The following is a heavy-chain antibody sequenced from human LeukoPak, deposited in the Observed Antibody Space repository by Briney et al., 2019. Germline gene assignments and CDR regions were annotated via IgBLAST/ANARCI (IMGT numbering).Heavy chain of an antibody. CDR2: ISYDGSNK. J-gene: IGHJ6*03. CDR3: ARDWWDIVVVPAAIPPWYYYMDV. V-gene: IGHV3-30*03. D-gene: IGHD2-2*02. Sequence: GGSLRLSCAASGFTFSSYSMNWVRQAPGKGLEWVAVISYDGSNKYYADSVKGRFTISRDNSKNTLYLQMNSLRVEDTAVYYCARDWWDIVVVPAAIPPWYYYMDVWGKGTTVTVSS. CDR1: GFTFSSYS.